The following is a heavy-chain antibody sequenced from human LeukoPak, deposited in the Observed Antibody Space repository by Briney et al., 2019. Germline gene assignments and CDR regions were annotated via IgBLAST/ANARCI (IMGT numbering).Heavy chain of an antibody. CDR3: ARRELYSSGWTY. J-gene: IGHJ4*02. V-gene: IGHV4-59*08. Sequence: KPSETLSLTCTVSGGSISSYYWSWIRLPPGKGLEWIGYIYNSGTTKYNPSLRSRATISGDTSKNQFSLKLTSVTAADTAVYYCARRELYSSGWTYWGRGTLVTVSS. D-gene: IGHD6-19*01. CDR2: IYNSGTT. CDR1: GGSISSYY.